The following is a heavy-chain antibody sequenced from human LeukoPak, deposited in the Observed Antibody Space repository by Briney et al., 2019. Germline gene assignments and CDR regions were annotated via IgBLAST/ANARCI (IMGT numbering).Heavy chain of an antibody. CDR3: ARVGGYYYYYYMDV. Sequence: SETLSLTCTVSGGSITSYYWSWIRQSAGKGLEWIGRIYITGSTTYNPSLKSRVTMSLDTSKNQFSLKLSSVTAADTAVYYCARVGGYYYYYYMDVWGKGTTVTVSS. V-gene: IGHV4-4*07. J-gene: IGHJ6*03. CDR2: IYITGST. D-gene: IGHD1-26*01. CDR1: GGSITSYY.